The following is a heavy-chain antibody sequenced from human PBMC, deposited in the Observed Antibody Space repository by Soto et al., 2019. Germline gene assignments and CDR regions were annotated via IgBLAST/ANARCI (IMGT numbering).Heavy chain of an antibody. CDR2: ISYDGSNK. Sequence: GGSLRLSCAASGFTFSSYGMHWVRQAPGKGLEWVAVISYDGSNKYCADSVKGRFTISRDNSKNTLCLQMNSLRAEDTAVYYWAKDEMWITWAYYFDYWGKGTWSPSPQ. V-gene: IGHV3-30*18. CDR3: AKDEMWITWAYYFDY. J-gene: IGHJ4*02. CDR1: GFTFSSYG. D-gene: IGHD5-12*01.